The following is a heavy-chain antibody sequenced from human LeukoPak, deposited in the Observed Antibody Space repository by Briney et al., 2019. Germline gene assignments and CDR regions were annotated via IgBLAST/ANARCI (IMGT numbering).Heavy chain of an antibody. CDR3: ARSLGRIYFDY. CDR2: IYHSGST. Sequence: SETLSLTCAVSGGSISSGGYSWSWIRQPPGKGLEWIGYIYHSGSTYYNPSLKSRVTISVDRSKNQFSLKLSSVTAADTAVYYCARSLGRIYFDYWGQGTLVTVSS. D-gene: IGHD3-16*01. V-gene: IGHV4-30-2*01. J-gene: IGHJ4*02. CDR1: GGSISSGGYS.